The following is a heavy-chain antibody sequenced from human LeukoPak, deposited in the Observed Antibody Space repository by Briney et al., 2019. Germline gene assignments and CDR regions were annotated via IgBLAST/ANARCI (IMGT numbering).Heavy chain of an antibody. J-gene: IGHJ4*02. CDR2: IYPDDSRT. CDR1: GYRFTKSW. CDR3: ARPSYGASDY. Sequence: GESLRISCKGSGYRFTKSWIGWVRQKPGKGLEWLGIIYPDDSRTRYSPSFQGQVTISVDKSITTAYLQWTSLKASDTAMYYCARPSYGASDYWGQGTLVTVSS. V-gene: IGHV5-51*01. D-gene: IGHD4-17*01.